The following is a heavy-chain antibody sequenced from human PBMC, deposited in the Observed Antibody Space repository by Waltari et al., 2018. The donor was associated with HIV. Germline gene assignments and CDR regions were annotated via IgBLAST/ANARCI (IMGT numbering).Heavy chain of an antibody. CDR2: IYYSWST. V-gene: IGHV4-39*01. CDR3: ASTNLLRAFDI. J-gene: IGHJ3*02. Sequence: QLQLQESGPGLVKPSETLSLTCTVSGGSISSSSYSWGWIRQPPGKGLEWIGSIYYSWSTYYNPSLKSRVTISVDTSKNQFSLKLSSVTTADTAVYYCASTNLLRAFDIWGQGTMVTVSS. D-gene: IGHD2-8*01. CDR1: GGSISSSSYS.